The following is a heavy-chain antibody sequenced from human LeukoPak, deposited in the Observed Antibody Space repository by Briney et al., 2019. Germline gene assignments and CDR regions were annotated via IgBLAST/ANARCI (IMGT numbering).Heavy chain of an antibody. CDR1: GFTFSDYY. D-gene: IGHD3-10*01. J-gene: IGHJ4*02. V-gene: IGHV3-11*01. CDR3: ARADRTYYQGFYY. CDR2: ISSSGSTI. Sequence: GGSLRLSCAAYGFTFSDYYMSWIRQAPGKGLEWVSYISSSGSTIYYADSVKGRFTISRDNAKNSLYLQMNSLRAEDTAVYYCARADRTYYQGFYYWGQGTLVTVSS.